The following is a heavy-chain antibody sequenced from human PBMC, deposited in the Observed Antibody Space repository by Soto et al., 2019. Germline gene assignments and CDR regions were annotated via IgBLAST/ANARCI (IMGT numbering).Heavy chain of an antibody. J-gene: IGHJ6*02. CDR2: ISWNGGTT. CDR1: GGTFDDYA. V-gene: IGHV3-43*01. CDR3: ARGPGNYFRPSYVYGMDV. D-gene: IGHD1-7*01. Sequence: GGSMSLSCAASGGTFDDYAMHWIRPDPGKGLEWLSLISWNGGTTYFADSVEGRFSVTRDNSKKSVFLEMSSLRPEDSALYFCARGPGNYFRPSYVYGMDVWGQGTTVTVSS.